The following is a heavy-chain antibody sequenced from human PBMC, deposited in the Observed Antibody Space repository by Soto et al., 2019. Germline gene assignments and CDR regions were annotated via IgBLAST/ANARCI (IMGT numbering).Heavy chain of an antibody. V-gene: IGHV3-33*01. J-gene: IGHJ6*02. CDR1: GFTFSSYG. CDR2: IWDDGSNK. Sequence: QVQLVESGGGVAQPGRSLRLSCAASGFTFSSYGMHWVRQAPGKGLEWVAVIWDDGSNKYYADSVKGRFTISRDNSKNTLYLQMNSPRAEDTDVYYCARDRAYWLYYYYYGRDVWGQGTTVTVSS. CDR3: ARDRAYWLYYYYYGRDV. D-gene: IGHD2-15*01.